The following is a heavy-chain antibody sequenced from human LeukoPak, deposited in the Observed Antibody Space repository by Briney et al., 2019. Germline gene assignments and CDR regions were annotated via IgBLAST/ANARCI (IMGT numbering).Heavy chain of an antibody. CDR2: ISGSGGST. Sequence: GGSLRLSCAPSGFTFRSYAMSWVRHAPGKGLEWVSAISGSGGSTYYADSGKGRFTISRGNSKNMLYLQMTSRRAEDTAVYYCAKDPTGYNDSSGYDYWGQGTLVTVSS. D-gene: IGHD3-22*01. CDR3: AKDPTGYNDSSGYDY. CDR1: GFTFRSYA. J-gene: IGHJ4*02. V-gene: IGHV3-23*01.